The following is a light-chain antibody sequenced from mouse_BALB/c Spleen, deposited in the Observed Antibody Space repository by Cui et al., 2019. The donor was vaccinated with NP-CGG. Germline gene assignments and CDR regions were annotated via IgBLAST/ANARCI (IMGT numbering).Light chain of an antibody. CDR2: GTI. V-gene: IGLV1*01. CDR3: ALWYSNHWV. CDR1: TGAVTTANY. Sequence: QAIVTQESALTTAPGETVTLTCRSSTGAVTTANYANWVQEKSDHLFTGLIGGTINRPPGVPARFSGSLIGDKAALTITGAQTEDEAIYFCALWYSNHWVFGGGTKLTVL. J-gene: IGLJ1*01.